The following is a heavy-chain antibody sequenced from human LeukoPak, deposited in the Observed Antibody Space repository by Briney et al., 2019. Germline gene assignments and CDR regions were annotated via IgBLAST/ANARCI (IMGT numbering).Heavy chain of an antibody. D-gene: IGHD2-2*01. CDR3: ARDCSSTSCYYYYYYGMDV. Sequence: GASVKVSCKASGYTFTSYGISWVRQAPGQGLEWMGWISAYNGNTNYAQKLQGRVTMTTDTSMSTAYMELRSLRSDDTAVYYCARDCSSTSCYYYYYYGMDVWGQGTTVTVSS. V-gene: IGHV1-18*01. CDR1: GYTFTSYG. CDR2: ISAYNGNT. J-gene: IGHJ6*02.